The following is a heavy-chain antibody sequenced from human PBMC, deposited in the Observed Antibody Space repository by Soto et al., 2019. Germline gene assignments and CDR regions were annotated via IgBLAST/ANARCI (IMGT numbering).Heavy chain of an antibody. V-gene: IGHV4-39*01. Sequence: SETLSLTCTVSGGSISSSSYYWGWIRQPPGKGLEWIGSIYYSGSTYYNPSLKSRVTISVDTSKNQFSLKLSSVTAADTAVYYCMVWGFQPDYYYYYVMDVWGRGNTVTVSS. D-gene: IGHD3-10*01. J-gene: IGHJ6*02. CDR1: GGSISSSSYY. CDR2: IYYSGST. CDR3: MVWGFQPDYYYYYVMDV.